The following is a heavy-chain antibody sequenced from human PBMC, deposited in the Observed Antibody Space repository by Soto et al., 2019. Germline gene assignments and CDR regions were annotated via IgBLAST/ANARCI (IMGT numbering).Heavy chain of an antibody. V-gene: IGHV4-59*08. CDR1: GDSISISY. Sequence: QVQLQESGPGLVKPSETLSLSCTVSGDSISISYWSWIRQPPGKGLEWIGYVHSGGGTNYNPSLKSRVSMSLDTTNNQFSLKLSSVTAADTAMYYCARRPAVTAFDWSFDLWGRGTLVTVSS. J-gene: IGHJ2*01. CDR2: VHSGGGT. D-gene: IGHD2-21*02. CDR3: ARRPAVTAFDWSFDL.